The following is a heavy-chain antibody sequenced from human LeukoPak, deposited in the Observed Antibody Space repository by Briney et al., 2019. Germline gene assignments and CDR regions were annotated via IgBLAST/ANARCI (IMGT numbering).Heavy chain of an antibody. CDR3: ARARIVGATRYFDY. D-gene: IGHD1-26*01. V-gene: IGHV3-23*01. CDR1: GFTFSSYA. CDR2: ISGSGGST. Sequence: GGSLRLSCAASGFTFSSYAMSWVRQAPGKGLEWVSAISGSGGSTYYADSVRGRFTASRDNSKNTLFLQMNSLRADDTAVYYCARARIVGATRYFDYWGQGTLVTVSS. J-gene: IGHJ4*02.